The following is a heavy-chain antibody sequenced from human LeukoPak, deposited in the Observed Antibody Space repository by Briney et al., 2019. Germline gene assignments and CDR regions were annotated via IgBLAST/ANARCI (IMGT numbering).Heavy chain of an antibody. V-gene: IGHV4-59*12. D-gene: IGHD6-13*01. CDR3: ARGTIIAAAGIFLPRYYYYYMDV. CDR1: GGSISSYY. CDR2: IYYSGST. J-gene: IGHJ6*03. Sequence: PSETLSLTRTVSGGSISSYYWSWIRQPPGKGLEWIGYIYYSGSTNYNPSLKSRVTISVDTSKNQFSLKLSSVTAADTAVYYCARGTIIAAAGIFLPRYYYYYMDVWGKGTTVTVSS.